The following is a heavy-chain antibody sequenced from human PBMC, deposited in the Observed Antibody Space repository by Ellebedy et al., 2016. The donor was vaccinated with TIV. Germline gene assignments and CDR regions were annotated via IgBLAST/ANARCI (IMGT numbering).Heavy chain of an antibody. CDR3: TSWGDYGGNRHLDY. CDR1: GGSISSYF. V-gene: IGHV4-59*01. J-gene: IGHJ4*02. CDR2: FYYTGST. D-gene: IGHD4-23*01. Sequence: SETLSLTXTVPGGSISSYFWSWIRQPPEKGLERIGHFYYTGSTNYNPSLKSRVTISGDTSKNQFSLELSSVTAADTAVYYCTSWGDYGGNRHLDYWGQGTPVTVAS.